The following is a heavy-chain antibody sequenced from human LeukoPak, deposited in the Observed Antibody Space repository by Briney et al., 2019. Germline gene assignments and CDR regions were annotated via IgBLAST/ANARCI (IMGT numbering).Heavy chain of an antibody. CDR2: INHSGST. Sequence: PSETLSLTCAVYGGSFSGYYWSWIRQPPGKGLEWIGEINHSGSTNYNPSLKSRVIISVDTSKNQFSLKLSSVTAADTAVYYCARGGGIVVVPAAIRPYRYNWFDPWGQGTLVTVSS. CDR3: ARGGGIVVVPAAIRPYRYNWFDP. V-gene: IGHV4-34*01. CDR1: GGSFSGYY. D-gene: IGHD2-2*01. J-gene: IGHJ5*02.